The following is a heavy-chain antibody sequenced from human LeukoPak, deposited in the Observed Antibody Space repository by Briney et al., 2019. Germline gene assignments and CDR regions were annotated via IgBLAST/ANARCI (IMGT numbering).Heavy chain of an antibody. V-gene: IGHV3-11*04. D-gene: IGHD3-10*01. J-gene: IGHJ4*02. CDR3: ARCGDGLPCDFDY. CDR1: GFIFSDYY. Sequence: PGGSLRLSCAASGFIFSDYYMSWIRQTPGKGLEWISYMSSTSSTKYYADSVKGRFTISRDNVKNSLYLQMNSLRAEDTALYYCARCGDGLPCDFDYWGQGTLVTVSS. CDR2: MSSTSSTK.